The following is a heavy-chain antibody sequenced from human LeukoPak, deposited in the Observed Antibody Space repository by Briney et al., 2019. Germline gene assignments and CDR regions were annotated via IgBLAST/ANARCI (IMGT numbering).Heavy chain of an antibody. CDR1: GFTFSSYS. V-gene: IGHV3-21*01. Sequence: PGGSLRLSCAASGFTFSSYSMNWVSQAPGKGLEWVSSISSSSSYIYYADSVKGRFTISRDNAKNSLYLQMNSLRAEDTAVYYCARGGYIQLWSFDYWGQGTLVTVSS. J-gene: IGHJ4*02. CDR3: ARGGYIQLWSFDY. D-gene: IGHD5-18*01. CDR2: ISSSSSYI.